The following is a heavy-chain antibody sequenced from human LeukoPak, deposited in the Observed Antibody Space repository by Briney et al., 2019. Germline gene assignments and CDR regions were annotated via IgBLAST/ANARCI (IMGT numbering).Heavy chain of an antibody. V-gene: IGHV1-3*04. D-gene: IGHD3-22*01. CDR1: GYTFTNYG. CDR2: INTGNGNT. Sequence: GASVKVSCKTSGYTFTNYGMHWVRQAPRQSLEWMGWINTGNGNTKSSQKFQDRVTLTRDTSASTAYMELNSLSSEDTAVYYCARVPLHDASGRYYPHRGQGTLVTVSS. CDR3: ARVPLHDASGRYYPH. J-gene: IGHJ1*01.